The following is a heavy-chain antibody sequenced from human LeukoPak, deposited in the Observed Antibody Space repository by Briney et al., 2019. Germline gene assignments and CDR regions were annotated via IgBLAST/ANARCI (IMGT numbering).Heavy chain of an antibody. V-gene: IGHV3-21*01. CDR3: ARVSDFWSGYGRGVFDY. CDR1: GFTFNIYE. Sequence: PGGSLILSCAASGFTFNIYEMNWVRQAPGKGPEWVSSISSSSSYIYYADSVKGRFTISRDNAKNSLYLQMNSLRAEDTAVYYCARVSDFWSGYGRGVFDYWGQGTLVTVSS. D-gene: IGHD3-3*01. J-gene: IGHJ4*02. CDR2: ISSSSSYI.